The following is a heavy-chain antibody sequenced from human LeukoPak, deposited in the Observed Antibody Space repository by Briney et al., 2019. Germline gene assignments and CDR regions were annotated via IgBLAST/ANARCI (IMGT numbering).Heavy chain of an antibody. Sequence: GESLKISCKGSGYSSTNYWIGWVRQMPGKGLEWMGIIYPGDSDTRYSPSFKGQVTISADKSISTAYLQWSSLKASDTAMYYCARSTVTTLPNDYWGQGTLVTVSS. CDR3: ARSTVTTLPNDY. J-gene: IGHJ4*02. D-gene: IGHD4-17*01. CDR1: GYSSTNYW. CDR2: IYPGDSDT. V-gene: IGHV5-51*01.